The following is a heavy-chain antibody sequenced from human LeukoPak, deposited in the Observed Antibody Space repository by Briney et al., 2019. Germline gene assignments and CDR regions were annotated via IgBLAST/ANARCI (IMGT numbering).Heavy chain of an antibody. CDR3: ARDLDRGQLWFTADY. CDR2: ISAYNGNT. J-gene: IGHJ4*02. D-gene: IGHD5-18*01. Sequence: ASVKVSCKASGYTFTSYGISWVRQAPGQGLEWMGWISAYNGNTNYAQKLQGRVTMTTDTSTSTAYMELRSLRSDDTAVYYCARDLDRGQLWFTADYWGQGTLVTVSS. V-gene: IGHV1-18*01. CDR1: GYTFTSYG.